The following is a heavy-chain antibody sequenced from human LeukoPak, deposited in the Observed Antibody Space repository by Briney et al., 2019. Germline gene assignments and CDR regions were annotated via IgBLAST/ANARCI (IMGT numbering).Heavy chain of an antibody. Sequence: QPGGSLRLSCAASGFTFRTYWMSWVRQAPGKGLEWVANINQDESEKYYVESVKGRFTISRDNSKNTLYLQMNSLRAEDMAVYYCARGVTPYYYGMDVWGQGTTVTVSS. V-gene: IGHV3-7*02. CDR2: INQDESEK. CDR3: ARGVTPYYYGMDV. J-gene: IGHJ6*02. CDR1: GFTFRTYW. D-gene: IGHD3-10*01.